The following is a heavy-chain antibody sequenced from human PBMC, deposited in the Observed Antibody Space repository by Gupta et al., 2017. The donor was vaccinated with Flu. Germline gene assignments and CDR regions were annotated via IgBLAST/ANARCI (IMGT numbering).Heavy chain of an antibody. Sequence: EVQLVESGGGLVQPGGSLRLSCAASGFTVSSNYMSWVRQAPGKGLEWVSVIYSGGSTYYADSVKGRFTISRHNSKNTLYLQMNSLRAEDTAVYYCARLRIAVAGNYYYGMDVWGQGTTVTVSS. CDR1: GFTVSSNY. CDR2: IYSGGST. V-gene: IGHV3-53*04. J-gene: IGHJ6*02. CDR3: ARLRIAVAGNYYYGMDV. D-gene: IGHD6-19*01.